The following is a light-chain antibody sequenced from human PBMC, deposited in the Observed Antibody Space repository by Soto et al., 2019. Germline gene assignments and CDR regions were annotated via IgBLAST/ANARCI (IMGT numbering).Light chain of an antibody. Sequence: EIVLTQSPGTLSLSPGERATLSCRASQSVTSNKLVWYQQKPGQAPRLLIYGASNRATGIPDRFSGSGSGTDFTLTISRREPEDSAVYYCQHYGNSLWTFGQGTKVEIK. V-gene: IGKV3-20*01. CDR1: QSVTSNK. CDR2: GAS. CDR3: QHYGNSLWT. J-gene: IGKJ1*01.